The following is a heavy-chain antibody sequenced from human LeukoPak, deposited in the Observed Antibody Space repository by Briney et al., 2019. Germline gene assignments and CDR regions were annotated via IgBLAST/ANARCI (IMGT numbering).Heavy chain of an antibody. D-gene: IGHD6-13*01. CDR3: TRPGIAAAGDY. V-gene: IGHV3-73*01. CDR2: IRSKANSYAT. J-gene: IGHJ4*02. Sequence: GGPLRLSCAASGFTFSGSAMHWVRQASGKGLEWVGRIRSKANSYATAYAASVKGRFTTSRDDSKNTAYLQMNSLKTEDTAVYYCTRPGIAAAGDYWGQGTLVTVSS. CDR1: GFTFSGSA.